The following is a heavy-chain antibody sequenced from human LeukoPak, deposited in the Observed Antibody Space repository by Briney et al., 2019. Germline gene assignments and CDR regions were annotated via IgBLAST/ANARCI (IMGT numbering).Heavy chain of an antibody. V-gene: IGHV3-66*01. CDR1: GFTFSSYS. Sequence: GGSLRLSCAASGFTFSSYSMNWVRQAPGKGLEWVSVIYSGGSTYYADSVKGRFTISRDNSKNTLYLQMNSLRAEDTAVYYCARASKSYYDSSGYYPGAFDYWGQGTLVTVSS. J-gene: IGHJ4*02. CDR2: IYSGGST. CDR3: ARASKSYYDSSGYYPGAFDY. D-gene: IGHD3-22*01.